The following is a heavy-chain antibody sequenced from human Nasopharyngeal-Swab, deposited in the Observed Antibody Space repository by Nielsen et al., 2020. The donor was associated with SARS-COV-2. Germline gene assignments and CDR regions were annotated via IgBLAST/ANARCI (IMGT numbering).Heavy chain of an antibody. CDR3: ARLGHSSSSPRRGYFDY. D-gene: IGHD6-6*01. Sequence: SATLSLTCTVSGGSTSSSSYYWGWIRQHPGKGLEWIGSIYYSGSTYYNPSLKSRVTISVDTSKNQFSLKLSSVTAADTAVYYCARLGHSSSSPRRGYFDYWGQGTLVTVSS. CDR2: IYYSGST. V-gene: IGHV4-39*01. CDR1: GGSTSSSSYY. J-gene: IGHJ4*02.